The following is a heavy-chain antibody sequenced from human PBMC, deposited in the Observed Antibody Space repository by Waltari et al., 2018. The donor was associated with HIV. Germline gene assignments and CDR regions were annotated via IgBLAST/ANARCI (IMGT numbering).Heavy chain of an antibody. CDR2: IIPIFGTS. D-gene: IGHD3-10*01. CDR1: GGTFTNSA. CDR3: AGFWGSGYNPPTLTVTYFDY. Sequence: QVPLVQPGSELKKHRSSGSVYGKPPGGTFTNSAINWVRLAPGQGLQWMGLIIPIFGTSIYAQKFQGRLTLTADQSTNTAYMELRSLRSEDTAFYYCAGFWGSGYNPPTLTVTYFDYWGQGTLVSVSS. J-gene: IGHJ4*02. V-gene: IGHV1-69*01.